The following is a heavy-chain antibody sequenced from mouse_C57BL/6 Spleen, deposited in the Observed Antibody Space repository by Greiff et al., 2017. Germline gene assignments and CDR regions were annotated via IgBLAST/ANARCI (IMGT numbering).Heavy chain of an antibody. J-gene: IGHJ2*01. Sequence: VQLQQPGAELVMPGASVKLSCKASGYTFTSYWMHWVKQRPGQGLEWIGDIDPSDSYTNYNQKFKGKSTLTVDKSSSTAYMQLSSLTSEDSAVYYCARPGTDGDFDYWGQGTTLTVSS. CDR1: GYTFTSYW. CDR3: ARPGTDGDFDY. CDR2: IDPSDSYT. V-gene: IGHV1-69*01. D-gene: IGHD4-1*01.